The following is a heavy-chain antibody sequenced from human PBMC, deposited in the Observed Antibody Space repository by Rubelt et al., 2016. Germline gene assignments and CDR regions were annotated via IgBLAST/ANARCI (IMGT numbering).Heavy chain of an antibody. CDR1: GGSFSGYY. V-gene: IGHV4-34*01. CDR3: ARHLRSGRGYYSPFVY. Sequence: QVQLQQWGAGLLKPSETLSLTCAVYGGSFSGYYWTWIRQPPGKGLEWIGEINHSGSTNYNPSLKSRVTISIDTSTNQFSPKLGSGNAAETAVYYCARHLRSGRGYYSPFVYWGQGTLVTVSS. CDR2: INHSGST. D-gene: IGHD3-3*01. J-gene: IGHJ4*02.